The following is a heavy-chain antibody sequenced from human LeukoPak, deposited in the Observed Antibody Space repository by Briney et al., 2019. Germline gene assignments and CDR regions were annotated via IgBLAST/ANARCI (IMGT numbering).Heavy chain of an antibody. CDR2: INHSGST. Sequence: KPSETLSLTCAVYGGSFSGYYWSWIRQSPGKGLEWIGEINHSGSTNYNPSLKSRVTISVDTSKNQFSLRLSSVTAADTAVYYCARRRQYESSLFWNFDLWGRGTLVTVSS. D-gene: IGHD6-6*01. J-gene: IGHJ2*01. CDR1: GGSFSGYY. CDR3: ARRRQYESSLFWNFDL. V-gene: IGHV4-34*01.